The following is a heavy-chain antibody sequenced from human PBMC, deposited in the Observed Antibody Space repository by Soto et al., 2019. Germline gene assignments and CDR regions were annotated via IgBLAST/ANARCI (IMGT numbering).Heavy chain of an antibody. CDR2: IYYSGST. CDR1: GGSISSSNW. D-gene: IGHD3-22*01. CDR3: ARVRVVVTKYYFDY. J-gene: IGHJ4*02. V-gene: IGHV4-4*02. Sequence: ASETLSLTCAVSGGSISSSNWWSWVRQPPGKGLEWIGYIYYSGSTNYNPSLKTRVTISVDTSKNQFSLKLSSVTAADTAVYYCARVRVVVTKYYFDYWGQGTLVTVSS.